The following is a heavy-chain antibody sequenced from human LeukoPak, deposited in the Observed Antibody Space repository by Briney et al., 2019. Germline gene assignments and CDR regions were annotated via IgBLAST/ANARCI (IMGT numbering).Heavy chain of an antibody. CDR2: IYYSGST. V-gene: IGHV4-59*01. J-gene: IGHJ6*02. D-gene: IGHD6-19*01. CDR3: ARLSVAGSRFHYYYGMDV. CDR1: GGSISSYY. Sequence: SETLSLTCTVSGGSISSYYWSWIRQPPGKGLEWIGYIYYSGSTNYNPSLKSRVTISVDTSKNQFSLKLSSVTAADTAVYYCARLSVAGSRFHYYYGMDVWGQGTTVTVSS.